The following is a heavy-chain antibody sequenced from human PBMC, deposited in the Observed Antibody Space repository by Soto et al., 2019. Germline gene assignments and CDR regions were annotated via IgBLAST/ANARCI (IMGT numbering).Heavy chain of an antibody. Sequence: GGSLRLSCAASGFTFSNYEMHWVRQAPGKGLEYVSIISTNGDHTYYAESVKGRFTISRDNSKNTLYLQVNSLRAEDTAVYYCAKLTYSDLWSGSHDSWGQGTLVTVSS. V-gene: IGHV3-64*04. CDR1: GFTFSNYE. CDR3: AKLTYSDLWSGSHDS. CDR2: ISTNGDHT. D-gene: IGHD3-3*01. J-gene: IGHJ4*02.